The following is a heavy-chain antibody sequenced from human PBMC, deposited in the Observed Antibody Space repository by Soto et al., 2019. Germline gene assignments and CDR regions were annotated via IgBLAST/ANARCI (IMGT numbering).Heavy chain of an antibody. V-gene: IGHV3-23*01. CDR2: ISGGSGSTFYT. J-gene: IGHJ4*02. CDR3: AKDIASGSGYHFAY. Sequence: GGSLRLSCAASGFTFSTYAMSWVRQTPGKGLEWVSGISGGSGSTFYTFYADSVKGRFTISRDNSKNTLYLQMSSLRAEGTAVYYSAKDIASGSGYHFAYWGQGTLVTVSS. D-gene: IGHD3-22*01. CDR1: GFTFSTYA.